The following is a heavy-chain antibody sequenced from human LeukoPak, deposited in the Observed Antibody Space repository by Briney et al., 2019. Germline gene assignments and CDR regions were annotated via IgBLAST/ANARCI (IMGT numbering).Heavy chain of an antibody. Sequence: ASVKVSCKASGYTFTSYDINWVRQATGQGLEWMGWMNPNSGNTGYAQKFQGRVTMTRNTSISTAYMELSSLGSEDTAVYYCARVVTMIVVVINGMDWFDPWGQGTLVTVSS. CDR3: ARVVTMIVVVINGMDWFDP. D-gene: IGHD3-22*01. V-gene: IGHV1-8*01. CDR2: MNPNSGNT. J-gene: IGHJ5*02. CDR1: GYTFTSYD.